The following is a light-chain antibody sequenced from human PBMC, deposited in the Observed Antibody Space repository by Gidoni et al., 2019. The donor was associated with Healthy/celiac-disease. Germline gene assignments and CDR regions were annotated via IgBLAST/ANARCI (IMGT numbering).Light chain of an antibody. Sequence: DIVMTQSPDSLAVSPGERATINCKSSQSVLYNSNNKNYLAWYQQKPGQPPKLLVYWASTRESGVPDRFSGSGSGTDFTLTISSLQAEDVAVYYCQQYYNTLFTFGPGTRVDIK. CDR1: QSVLYNSNNKNY. CDR2: WAS. CDR3: QQYYNTLFT. J-gene: IGKJ3*01. V-gene: IGKV4-1*01.